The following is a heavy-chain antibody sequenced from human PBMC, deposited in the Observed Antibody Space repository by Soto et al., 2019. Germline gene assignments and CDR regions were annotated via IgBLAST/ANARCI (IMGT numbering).Heavy chain of an antibody. V-gene: IGHV3-23*01. CDR3: AKFRGPTYDFYYMDA. J-gene: IGHJ6*03. CDR1: GFIFSHYA. CDR2: SRGSGGST. D-gene: IGHD3-10*01. Sequence: EVQLLESGGGVVQPGGSLTLSCAASGFIFSHYAMTLGRQAPGKGLEWVSSRGSGGSTYQADSVKGRFIISRDNSKNMLYLQMDSLRAEDTAVYYCAKFRGPTYDFYYMDAWGKGTTVIVS.